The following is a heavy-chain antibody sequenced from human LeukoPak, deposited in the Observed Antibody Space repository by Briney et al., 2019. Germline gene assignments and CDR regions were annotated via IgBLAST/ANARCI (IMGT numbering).Heavy chain of an antibody. Sequence: ASVKVSCKASGYAVTSYYMHWVRQAPGQGLEWMGTIHPNDYTTSYAQRFQGRVTMTRDASTSTVYMDLSSLRSEDTAVYYCATDRGILGYCTGGSCYSLDYWGQGTLVTVSS. V-gene: IGHV1-46*01. CDR3: ATDRGILGYCTGGSCYSLDY. D-gene: IGHD2-15*01. CDR1: GYAVTSYY. CDR2: IHPNDYTT. J-gene: IGHJ4*02.